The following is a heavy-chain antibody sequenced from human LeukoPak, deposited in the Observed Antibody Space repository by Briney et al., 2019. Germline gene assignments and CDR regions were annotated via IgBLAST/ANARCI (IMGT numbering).Heavy chain of an antibody. CDR3: AKEYDSGGYGANFDY. V-gene: IGHV3-30*04. Sequence: GGSLRLSCSASGFTFLSYAMQWVRQAPGKGLEWVAVVSSDGGTKYYADSVKGRFTISRDNSRNTMYLQMDSLRAEDTAVYYCAKEYDSGGYGANFDYWGQGTLVTVSS. CDR2: VSSDGGTK. D-gene: IGHD3-10*01. J-gene: IGHJ4*02. CDR1: GFTFLSYA.